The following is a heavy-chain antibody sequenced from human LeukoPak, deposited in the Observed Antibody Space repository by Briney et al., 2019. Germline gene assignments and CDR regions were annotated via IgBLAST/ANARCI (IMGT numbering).Heavy chain of an antibody. J-gene: IGHJ4*01. CDR3: ANGGILLLLFYYDC. CDR1: GFTFSSSD. V-gene: IGHV3-30*02. D-gene: IGHD3-16*01. Sequence: GGTLRLSCAVSGFTFSSSDMYWVREAPGPGLEWVAVMRYDGRSKYYADSVKGQFTISRDKSKNTLYLQMSSVNPKDAAVYYCANGGILLLLFYYDCRGQRTLVTVSS. CDR2: MRYDGRSK.